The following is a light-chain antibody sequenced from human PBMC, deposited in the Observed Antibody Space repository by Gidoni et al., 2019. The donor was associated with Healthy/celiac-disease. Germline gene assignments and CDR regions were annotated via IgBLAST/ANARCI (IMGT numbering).Light chain of an antibody. Sequence: QSALTQPRSMSGSPGQPVTISCTETSSDVDNYIYVSWYQQNPGKAPKLMIYDVSKRPSGVPGRFSGSKSGNPASLTISGLQAEDEADYCCCSYAGNYAWVFGGGTKLTVL. CDR1: SSDVDNYIY. J-gene: IGLJ3*02. CDR2: DVS. CDR3: CSYAGNYAWV. V-gene: IGLV2-11*01.